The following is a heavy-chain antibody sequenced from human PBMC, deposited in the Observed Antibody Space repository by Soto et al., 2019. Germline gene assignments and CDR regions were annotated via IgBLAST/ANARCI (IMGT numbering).Heavy chain of an antibody. V-gene: IGHV1-69*06. CDR3: ARYYYECRGYYYFEN. J-gene: IGHJ4*02. CDR1: GGTFSSYA. Sequence: GASVKVSCKASGGTFSSYAISWVRQAPGQGLEWMGGIIPIFGTANYAQKFQGRVTITADKSTSTAYMELSSLRSEDTAVYYCARYYYECRGYYYFENWRQGTLVTVSS. CDR2: IIPIFGTA. D-gene: IGHD3-22*01.